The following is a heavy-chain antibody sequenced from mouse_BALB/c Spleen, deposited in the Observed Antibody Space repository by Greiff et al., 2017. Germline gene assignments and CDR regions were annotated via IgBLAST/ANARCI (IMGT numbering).Heavy chain of an antibody. Sequence: EVQGVESGGGLVKPGGSLKLSCAASGFTFSDYYMYWVRQTPEKRLEWVATISDGGSYTYYPDSVKGRFTISRDNAKNNLYLQISSLKSEDTAMYYCARDELTGTGFAYWGQGTLVTVSA. V-gene: IGHV5-4*02. D-gene: IGHD4-1*01. J-gene: IGHJ3*01. CDR1: GFTFSDYY. CDR2: ISDGGSYT. CDR3: ARDELTGTGFAY.